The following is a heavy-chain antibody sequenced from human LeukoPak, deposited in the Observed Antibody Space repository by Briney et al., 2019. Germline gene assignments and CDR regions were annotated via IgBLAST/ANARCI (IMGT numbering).Heavy chain of an antibody. D-gene: IGHD5-18*01. CDR3: ARARGYSYGYYYYYMDV. V-gene: IGHV4-34*01. CDR1: GGSFSGYY. Sequence: SETLSLTCAVYGGSFSGYYWSWIRHPPGKGLEWIGEINHSGSTNYNPSLKSRVTKSVDTSKNQFSLKLSSVTAADTAVYYCARARGYSYGYYYYYMDVWGKGTTVTVSS. J-gene: IGHJ6*03. CDR2: INHSGST.